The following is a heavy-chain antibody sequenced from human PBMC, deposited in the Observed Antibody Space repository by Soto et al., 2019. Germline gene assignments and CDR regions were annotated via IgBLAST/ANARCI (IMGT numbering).Heavy chain of an antibody. Sequence: GSLRLSCAASGFTFSSYAMHWVRQAPGKGLEWVAVISYDGSNKYHADSVKGRFTISRDNSKNTLYLQMNSLRAEDTAVYYCAREGSSGGNYYYYYGMDVWGQGTTVTVSS. J-gene: IGHJ6*02. CDR2: ISYDGSNK. D-gene: IGHD6-19*01. V-gene: IGHV3-30-3*01. CDR1: GFTFSSYA. CDR3: AREGSSGGNYYYYYGMDV.